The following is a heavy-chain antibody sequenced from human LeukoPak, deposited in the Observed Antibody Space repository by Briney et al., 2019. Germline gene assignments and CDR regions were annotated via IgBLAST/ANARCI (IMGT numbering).Heavy chain of an antibody. J-gene: IGHJ3*02. Sequence: GASLQISCKGSGNSFTNYWIAWGRQLPGKGLEGMGIIYPGDSDTRYSPSFQGQVTISADKSISTAYLQWSSLKASDTAMYYCARPPNYSNAFDIWGRGTMVTVSS. D-gene: IGHD2-15*01. V-gene: IGHV5-51*01. CDR3: ARPPNYSNAFDI. CDR2: IYPGDSDT. CDR1: GNSFTNYW.